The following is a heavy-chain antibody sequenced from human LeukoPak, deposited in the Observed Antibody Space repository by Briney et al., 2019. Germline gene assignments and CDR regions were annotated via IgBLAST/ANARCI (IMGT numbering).Heavy chain of an antibody. Sequence: PSETLSLTCTVSGGSISSGSFYWSWIRQPAGKGLEWIGRIYSSGSINYNPSLKSRVTISVDTSKNQFSLKLSSVTAADTAVYYCAGVEGSQIDYWGQGTLVTVSS. CDR3: AGVEGSQIDY. CDR1: GGSISSGSFY. D-gene: IGHD3-3*01. CDR2: IYSSGSI. V-gene: IGHV4-61*02. J-gene: IGHJ4*02.